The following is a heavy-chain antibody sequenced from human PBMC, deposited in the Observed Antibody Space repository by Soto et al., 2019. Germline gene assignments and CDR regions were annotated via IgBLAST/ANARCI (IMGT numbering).Heavy chain of an antibody. D-gene: IGHD1-26*01. V-gene: IGHV4-39*02. J-gene: IGHJ1*01. Sequence: QLQLQESGPGLVKPSETLSLTCTVSGGSISSRSNYWGWIRQPPGKGLEWIGSVYYSGGTYYNPSLKSRVAISVDPSKNQFSLELSFVTAADTAVYYCAREGPPIRAHNPPEYFQHWGQGTLVTVSS. CDR3: AREGPPIRAHNPPEYFQH. CDR2: VYYSGGT. CDR1: GGSISSRSNY.